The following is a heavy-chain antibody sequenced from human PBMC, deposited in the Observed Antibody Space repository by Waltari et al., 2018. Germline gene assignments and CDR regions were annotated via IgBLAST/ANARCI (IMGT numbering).Heavy chain of an antibody. CDR2: IYSGGST. Sequence: VQMVESGGGLIQPEGYLRLACAASGFTGSRNYMSWVRKAPGKGLEWVSGIYSGGSTYYADSVKGRFTISRDNSKNTLYLQMNSLRAEDTAVYYCAREAAADYYYYGMDVWGQGTTVTVSS. CDR3: AREAAADYYYYGMDV. V-gene: IGHV3-53*01. D-gene: IGHD6-13*01. CDR1: GFTGSRNY. J-gene: IGHJ6*02.